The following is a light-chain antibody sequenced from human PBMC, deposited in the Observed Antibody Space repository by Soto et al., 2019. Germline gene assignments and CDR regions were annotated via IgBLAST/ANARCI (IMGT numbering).Light chain of an antibody. CDR2: SNN. J-gene: IGLJ1*01. V-gene: IGLV1-44*01. Sequence: QSVLTQPPSASGTPGQRVTISCSGSSSNIGSNTVNWYQQLPGTAPKLLIYSNNQRPSGVPDRFSGSKSGTPASLAISGLQSEDEADYYCAAWDDSLNGQVFGTGTKLTVL. CDR1: SSNIGSNT. CDR3: AAWDDSLNGQV.